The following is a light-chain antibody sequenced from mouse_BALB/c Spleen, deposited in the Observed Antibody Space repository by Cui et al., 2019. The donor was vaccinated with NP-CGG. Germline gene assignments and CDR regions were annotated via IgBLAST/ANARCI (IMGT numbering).Light chain of an antibody. CDR2: GTN. CDR3: ALWYSNHWV. V-gene: IGLV1*01. J-gene: IGLJ1*01. CDR1: TGAVTTSNY. Sequence: QAVVTQESALTTSPGETVTHNCRSSTGAVTTSNYANWVQEKPDHLFAGLIGGTNNRAPGVPARFSGSLIGDKAALTSTGAQTEDEAIYFCALWYSNHWVFGGGTKLTVL.